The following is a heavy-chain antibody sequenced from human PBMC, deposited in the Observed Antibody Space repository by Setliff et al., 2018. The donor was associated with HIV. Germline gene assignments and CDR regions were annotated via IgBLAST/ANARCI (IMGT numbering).Heavy chain of an antibody. CDR3: ARVLRDTSCYGP. V-gene: IGHV4-34*01. CDR2: IKHSGST. Sequence: SETLSLTCAVYGGSFSDYYWSWIRQPPGKGLEWIAEIKHSGSTNYNPSLKSRVTISVDTSKNQVSLKLTSVTAADTAVYYCARVLRDTSCYGPWGQGTLVTV. D-gene: IGHD2-2*01. J-gene: IGHJ5*02. CDR1: GGSFSDYY.